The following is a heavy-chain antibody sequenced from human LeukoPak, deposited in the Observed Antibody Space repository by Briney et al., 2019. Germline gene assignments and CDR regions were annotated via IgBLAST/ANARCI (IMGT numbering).Heavy chain of an antibody. J-gene: IGHJ6*02. CDR2: IYYTGST. D-gene: IGHD6-13*01. CDR1: GGSISSYY. V-gene: IGHV4-59*08. Sequence: PSETLSLTCTVSGGSISSYYWNWIRRPPGKGLGWIGYIYYTGSTNYNPSLKSRVTISVDTSKNQFSLKLSSVTAADTAVYYCASLRASTIGAHYGMDVWGQGTTVTVSS. CDR3: ASLRASTIGAHYGMDV.